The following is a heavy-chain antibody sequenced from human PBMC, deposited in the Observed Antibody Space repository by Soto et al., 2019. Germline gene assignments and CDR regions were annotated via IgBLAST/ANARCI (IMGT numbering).Heavy chain of an antibody. CDR3: ARDRGDDIVVVVAATPEGYYFDY. J-gene: IGHJ4*02. D-gene: IGHD2-15*01. V-gene: IGHV3-30-3*01. Sequence: QVQLVESGGGVVQPGRSLRLSCAASGFTFSSYAMHWVRQAPGKGLEWVAVISYDGSNKYYADSVKGRFTISRDNSKNTLYLQMNILRAEDTAVYYCARDRGDDIVVVVAATPEGYYFDYWGQGTLVTVSS. CDR1: GFTFSSYA. CDR2: ISYDGSNK.